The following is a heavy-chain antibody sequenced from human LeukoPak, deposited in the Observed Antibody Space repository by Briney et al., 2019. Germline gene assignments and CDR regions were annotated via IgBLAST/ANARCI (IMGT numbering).Heavy chain of an antibody. CDR3: ASSGIAAAGP. Sequence: SETLSLTCTVSGGSVSDYYWSWIRQSPGKGLEWIGYIYYTGSTSYNPSLRSRVTMSADTSKNQFSLKLSSVTAADTAVYYCASSGIAAAGPWGQGTLVTVSS. CDR1: GGSVSDYY. V-gene: IGHV4-59*02. D-gene: IGHD6-13*01. J-gene: IGHJ5*02. CDR2: IYYTGST.